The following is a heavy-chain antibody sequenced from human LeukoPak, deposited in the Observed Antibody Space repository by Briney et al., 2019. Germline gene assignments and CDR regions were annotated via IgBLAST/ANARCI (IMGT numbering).Heavy chain of an antibody. J-gene: IGHJ6*02. D-gene: IGHD2-15*01. Sequence: PSETLSLTCAVYGGSFSGCYWSWIRQPPGKGLEWIGEINHSGSTNYNPSLKSRVTISVDTSKNQFSLKLSSVTAADTAVYYCARWFHCSGGSCNSSPPRTVTYGMDVWGQGTTVTVSS. CDR2: INHSGST. CDR3: ARWFHCSGGSCNSSPPRTVTYGMDV. V-gene: IGHV4-34*01. CDR1: GGSFSGCY.